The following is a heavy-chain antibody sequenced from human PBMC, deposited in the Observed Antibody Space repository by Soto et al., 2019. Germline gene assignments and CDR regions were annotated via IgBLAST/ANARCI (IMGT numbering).Heavy chain of an antibody. Sequence: SGPTLVNPTQTLTLTCTFSGFSLSTSGMCVSWIRQPPGKALEWLALIDWDDDKYYSTSLKTRLTISKDTSKNQVVLTMTNIDPGDTATYYCARTPYSNYYYNGMDVWGKGTTGAVSS. CDR2: IDWDDDK. CDR3: ARTPYSNYYYNGMDV. J-gene: IGHJ6*04. CDR1: GFSLSTSGMC. V-gene: IGHV2-70*01. D-gene: IGHD4-4*01.